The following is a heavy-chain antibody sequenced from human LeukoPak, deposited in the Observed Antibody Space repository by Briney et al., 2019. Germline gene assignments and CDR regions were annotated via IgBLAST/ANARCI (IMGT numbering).Heavy chain of an antibody. CDR1: GFTFSSYW. Sequence: PGGSLRLSCAASGFTFSSYWMSWVRQAPGKGLEWVANIKQDGSEKYYVDSVKGRFTISRDNAKNSLYLQMNSLRAEDTAVYYCARDMGNYYDSSGYFNYYYGMDVWGQGTTVTVSS. D-gene: IGHD3-22*01. V-gene: IGHV3-7*01. CDR2: IKQDGSEK. CDR3: ARDMGNYYDSSGYFNYYYGMDV. J-gene: IGHJ6*02.